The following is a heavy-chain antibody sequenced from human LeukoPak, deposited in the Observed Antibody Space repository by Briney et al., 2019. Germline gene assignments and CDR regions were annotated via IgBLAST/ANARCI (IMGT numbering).Heavy chain of an antibody. CDR3: ALSPDIAAAGIMSWFAP. J-gene: IGHJ5*02. V-gene: IGHV2-5*02. CDR2: IYWDDDK. CDR1: GFSLSTSGLG. Sequence: SGPTLVNPTQTLTVTCTFSGFSLSTSGLGVGWIRQPPGKALEWLAVIYWDDDKRYSPSLKSRLTITKDTSKNQVVLTMTNMDPVYTATYYCALSPDIAAAGIMSWFAPWGQGPLVTVSS. D-gene: IGHD6-13*01.